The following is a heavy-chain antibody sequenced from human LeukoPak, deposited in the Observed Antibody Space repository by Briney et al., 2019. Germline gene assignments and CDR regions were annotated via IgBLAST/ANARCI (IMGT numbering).Heavy chain of an antibody. D-gene: IGHD3-10*02. V-gene: IGHV3-9*01. CDR2: ISWNSDSI. J-gene: IGHJ6*04. Sequence: GGSLRLSCAASGFIFDDYAMHWVRQAPGKGLEWVSGISWNSDSIDYANSVKGRFTISRDNAKNSLYLQMNSLRAEDTAVYYCAELGITMIGGVWGKGTTVTISS. CDR3: AELGITMIGGV. CDR1: GFIFDDYA.